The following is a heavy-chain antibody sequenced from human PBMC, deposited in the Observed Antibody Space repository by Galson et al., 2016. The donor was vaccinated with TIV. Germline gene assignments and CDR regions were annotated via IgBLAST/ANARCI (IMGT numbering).Heavy chain of an antibody. CDR2: INPDSGGT. V-gene: IGHV1-2*02. D-gene: IGHD2-15*01. Sequence: TVKVSCKASGYIFNNYYMHWVRQAPGQGLEWMGWINPDSGGTSYAQKFQGRVTMTRDTSISTAYMELSRLTSDDTAVYFCARVRLTCGGSCSYAFDVWGQGTMVTV. J-gene: IGHJ3*01. CDR1: GYIFNNYY. CDR3: ARVRLTCGGSCSYAFDV.